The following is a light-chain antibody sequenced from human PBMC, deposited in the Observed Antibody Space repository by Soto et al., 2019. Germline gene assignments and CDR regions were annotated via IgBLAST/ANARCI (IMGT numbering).Light chain of an antibody. CDR2: NAF. J-gene: IGKJ1*01. CDR1: QSVSSSY. V-gene: IGKV3D-15*01. Sequence: EIVLTQFPAALSLSPGERGTLSFLASQSVSSSYLAWYQQKPGQAPRLLIYNAFNRATGIPDRFSGSGSGTEFTLTISSLQSEDFAVYYCQQYDNWPRTFGQGTKVDI. CDR3: QQYDNWPRT.